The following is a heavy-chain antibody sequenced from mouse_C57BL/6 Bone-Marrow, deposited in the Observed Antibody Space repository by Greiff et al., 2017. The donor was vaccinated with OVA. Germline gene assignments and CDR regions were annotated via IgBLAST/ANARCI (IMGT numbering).Heavy chain of an antibody. CDR2: INPSNGGT. CDR1: GYTFTSYW. V-gene: IGHV1-53*01. CDR3: ARSMGTTVVDWYFDV. Sequence: QVHVKQPGTELVKPGASVKLSCKASGYTFTSYWMHWVKQRPGQGLEWIGNINPSNGGTNYNEKFKSKATLTVDKSSSTAYMQLSSLTSEDSAVYYCARSMGTTVVDWYFDVWGTGTTVTVSS. J-gene: IGHJ1*03. D-gene: IGHD1-1*01.